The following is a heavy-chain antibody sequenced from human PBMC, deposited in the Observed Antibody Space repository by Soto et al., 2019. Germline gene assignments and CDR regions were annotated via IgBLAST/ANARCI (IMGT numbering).Heavy chain of an antibody. CDR1: GGTFSSYT. CDR3: AREEYYYGSGAFFDY. D-gene: IGHD3-10*01. CDR2: IIPILGIA. Sequence: QVRLVQSGAEVKKPGSSVKVSCKASGGTFSSYTISWVRQAPGQGLEWMGRIIPILGIANYAQKFQGRVTITVDKSTSTADMELSSLRSEDTAVYYCAREEYYYGSGAFFDYWGQGPLVTVSS. J-gene: IGHJ4*02. V-gene: IGHV1-69*08.